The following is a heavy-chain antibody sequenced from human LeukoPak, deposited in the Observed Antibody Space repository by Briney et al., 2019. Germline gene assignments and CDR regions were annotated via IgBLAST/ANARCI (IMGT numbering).Heavy chain of an antibody. J-gene: IGHJ4*02. CDR2: KYYSGST. Sequence: SETLSLTCDVPGVSINTCCYYWTWIRQPPGKGLEWIGYKYYSGSTRYNSSLRSRLTISLDSSKNQFSLRLTSVTAADTAVYYCARGRSYGFEFDSWGPGTLVIVSS. CDR3: ARGRSYGFEFDS. CDR1: GVSINTCCYY. D-gene: IGHD5-18*01. V-gene: IGHV4-61*01.